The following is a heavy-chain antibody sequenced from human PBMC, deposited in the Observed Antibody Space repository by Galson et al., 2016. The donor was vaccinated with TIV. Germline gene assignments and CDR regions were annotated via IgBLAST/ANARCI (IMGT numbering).Heavy chain of an antibody. J-gene: IGHJ4*02. CDR3: ARGRVWMGTCNALGGDY. V-gene: IGHV1-8*01. D-gene: IGHD3-16*01. CDR2: MNPSNGNT. Sequence: SVKVSCKASGYTFSSYDINWVRQATGQGLEWVGWMNPSNGNTGLAQNFQGRVTMTRDTSMNTAYMELNSLGSEDTAVYYCARGRVWMGTCNALGGDYGGQGTLVSVSS. CDR1: GYTFSSYD.